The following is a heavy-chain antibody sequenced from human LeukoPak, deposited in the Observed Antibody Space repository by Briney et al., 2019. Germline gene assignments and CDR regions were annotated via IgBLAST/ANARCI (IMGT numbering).Heavy chain of an antibody. V-gene: IGHV3-23*01. CDR1: GFTFSSYA. J-gene: IGHJ4*02. CDR2: ISASGGST. CDR3: AKHGSGDNFNY. D-gene: IGHD3-10*01. Sequence: PGGSLRLSCAASGFTFSSYAMSWVRQAPGKGLEWVSVISASGGSTYYADSVKGRFTISRDNSKNTLCVQMNSLRAEDTAIYYCAKHGSGDNFNYWGQGTLVTVSS.